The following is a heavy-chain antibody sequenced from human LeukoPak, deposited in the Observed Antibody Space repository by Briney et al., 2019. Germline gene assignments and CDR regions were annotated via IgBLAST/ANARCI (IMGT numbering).Heavy chain of an antibody. CDR3: ARVCCTSTSSFDP. J-gene: IGHJ5*02. CDR2: IYPGDSTT. V-gene: IGHV5-51*01. Sequence: GESLQISCQGSGYSFTRYWIGWVRQMPGKGLEWMGSIYPGDSTTRYSPSFQGQVTVSVDKSIDTAYLQWSSLKASDSAMYYCARVCCTSTSSFDPWGQGTLVTVSS. CDR1: GYSFTRYW. D-gene: IGHD2-2*01.